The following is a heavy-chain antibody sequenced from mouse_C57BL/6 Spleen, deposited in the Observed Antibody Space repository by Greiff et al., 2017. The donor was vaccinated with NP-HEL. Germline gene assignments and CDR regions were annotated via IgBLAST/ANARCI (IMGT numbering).Heavy chain of an antibody. CDR1: GYTFTSYW. CDR3: ARRNWEGYFDY. CDR2: IDPSDSYT. V-gene: IGHV1-50*01. Sequence: QVQLQQSGAELVKPGASVKLSCKASGYTFTSYWMQWVKQRPGQGLEWIGEIDPSDSYTNYNQKFKGKAPLTVDTSSRTAYMQLSSLTSEDSAVYYWARRNWEGYFDYWGQGTTLTVSS. D-gene: IGHD4-1*01. J-gene: IGHJ2*01.